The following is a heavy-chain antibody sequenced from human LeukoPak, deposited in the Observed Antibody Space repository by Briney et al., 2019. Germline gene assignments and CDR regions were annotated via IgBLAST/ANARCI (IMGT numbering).Heavy chain of an antibody. D-gene: IGHD2-15*01. CDR1: GVSNQPSNHY. CDR2: MFCGGST. V-gene: IGHV4-39*01. CDR3: VRQGGWGGAASLIEF. J-gene: IGHJ4*02. Sequence: AEPLSLPCSVCGVSNQPSNHYGAWIRQPPGGGVEWFGSMFCGGSTYNNASHKSRVSSSVDTSRNQFSLNLMSVTRADTAMYYCVRQGGWGGAASLIEFWGQGTLVTVSS.